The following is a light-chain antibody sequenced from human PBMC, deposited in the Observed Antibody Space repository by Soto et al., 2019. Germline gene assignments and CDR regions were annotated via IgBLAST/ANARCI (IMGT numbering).Light chain of an antibody. J-gene: IGKJ1*01. CDR3: QQYHSYST. Sequence: DIQMTQSPSTLSKSVGDRVTITCRASQSMSTWLAWYQQKPGKAPKLLIYDASSLESGVPSRFSGSGSGTEFTLTISSLQPDDLATYYCQQYHSYSTFGQGTKV. CDR2: DAS. V-gene: IGKV1-5*01. CDR1: QSMSTW.